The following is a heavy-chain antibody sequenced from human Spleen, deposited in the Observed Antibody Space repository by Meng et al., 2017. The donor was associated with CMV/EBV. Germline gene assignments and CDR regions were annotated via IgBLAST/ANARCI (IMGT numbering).Heavy chain of an antibody. CDR1: GGSISSNSYY. D-gene: IGHD5/OR15-5a*01. CDR2: IFYIGNT. Sequence: TVSGGSISSNSYYWGWIRQPPGKRLEWIGSIFYIGNTYYNPSLKSRVIISVDTSKNQFSLKLTSVTAADTAVYYCARDRGLNLRYFDLWGRGTLVTVSS. J-gene: IGHJ2*01. V-gene: IGHV4-39*07. CDR3: ARDRGLNLRYFDL.